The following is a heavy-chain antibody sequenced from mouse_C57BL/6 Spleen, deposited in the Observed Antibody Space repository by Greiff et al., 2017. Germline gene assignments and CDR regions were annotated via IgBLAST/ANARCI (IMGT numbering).Heavy chain of an antibody. V-gene: IGHV5-16*01. CDR2: INYDGSST. CDR3: ARGNSWYFDV. Sequence: EVKLMESEGGLVQPGSSMKLSCTASGFTFSDYYMAWVRQVPEKGLEWVANINYDGSSTYYLDSLKSRFIISRDNAKNILYLQMSSLKSEDTATYYCARGNSWYFDVWGTGTTVTVSS. CDR1: GFTFSDYY. J-gene: IGHJ1*03.